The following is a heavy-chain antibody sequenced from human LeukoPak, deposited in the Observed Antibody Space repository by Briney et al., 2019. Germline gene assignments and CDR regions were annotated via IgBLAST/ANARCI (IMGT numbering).Heavy chain of an antibody. CDR3: ARGSYSGYDTLDY. CDR1: GGTFSSYA. D-gene: IGHD5-12*01. CDR2: IIPILGIA. Sequence: SVKVSCKASGGTFSSYAISWVRQAPGQGLEWMGRIIPILGIANYAQKFQGRVTMTTDTSTSTAYMELRSLRSDDTAVYYCARGSYSGYDTLDYWGQGTLVTVSS. J-gene: IGHJ4*02. V-gene: IGHV1-69*04.